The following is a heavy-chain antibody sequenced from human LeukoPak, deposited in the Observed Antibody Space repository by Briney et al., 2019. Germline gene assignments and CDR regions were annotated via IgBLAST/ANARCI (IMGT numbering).Heavy chain of an antibody. CDR2: IYYSGST. V-gene: IGHV4-39*01. CDR1: GGSISSSSYY. D-gene: IGHD3-10*01. CDR3: ARHYGSGSYWFDP. J-gene: IGHJ5*02. Sequence: SETLSLTCTVSGGSISSSSYYWGWVRQPPGKGLEWIGRIYYSGSTYYNPSLKSQFTISVDTSKNQFSLKLSSVTAADTAVYYCARHYGSGSYWFDPWGQGTLVTVSS.